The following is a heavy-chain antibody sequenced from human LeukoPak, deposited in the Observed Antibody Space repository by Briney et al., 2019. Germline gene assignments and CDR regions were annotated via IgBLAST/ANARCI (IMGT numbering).Heavy chain of an antibody. J-gene: IGHJ4*02. V-gene: IGHV3-66*01. CDR2: IYSGGST. Sequence: GSLRLSCAASGFTVSSNYMSWVRQAPGKGLEWVSVIYSGGSTNYADSVKGRFTISRDNSKNTLYLQMNSLRAEDTAVYYCARDLSGPLDYWGQGTLVTVSS. D-gene: IGHD5-12*01. CDR3: ARDLSGPLDY. CDR1: GFTVSSNY.